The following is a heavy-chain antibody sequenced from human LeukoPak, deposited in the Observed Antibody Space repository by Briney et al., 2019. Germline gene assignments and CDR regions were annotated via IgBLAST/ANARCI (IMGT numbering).Heavy chain of an antibody. CDR2: INHSGST. Sequence: SETLSRTGAVYGGSFSGYYWSWIRQPPGKGLEWSGEINHSGSTNYNPSLKSRVTISVDTSKNQFSLKMNSMTAAETAVYYCARERAAGNPSHFDYWGQGSLVTVSS. CDR3: ARERAAGNPSHFDY. D-gene: IGHD6-13*01. CDR1: GGSFSGYY. V-gene: IGHV4-34*01. J-gene: IGHJ4*02.